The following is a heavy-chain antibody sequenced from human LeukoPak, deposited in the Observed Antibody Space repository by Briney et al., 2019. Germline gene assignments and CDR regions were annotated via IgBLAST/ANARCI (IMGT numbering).Heavy chain of an antibody. V-gene: IGHV3-21*01. CDR1: GFTFSSYS. CDR3: ARGGEVTAIRGAQGDY. J-gene: IGHJ4*02. CDR2: ISSSSSYI. D-gene: IGHD2-21*02. Sequence: GGSLRLSCAASGFTFSSYSMNWVRQAPGKGLEWVSSISSSSSYIYYADSVKGRFTISRDNAKNSLYLQMNSLRAEDTAVYYCARGGEVTAIRGAQGDYWGQGTLVTVSS.